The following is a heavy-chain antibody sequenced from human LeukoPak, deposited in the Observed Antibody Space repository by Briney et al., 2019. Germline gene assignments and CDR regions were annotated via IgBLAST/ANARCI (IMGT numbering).Heavy chain of an antibody. CDR2: FHYSGNT. J-gene: IGHJ4*02. CDR3: ARRAAALDY. CDR1: GASISRYY. D-gene: IGHD6-13*01. V-gene: IGHV4-59*08. Sequence: SETLSLTCTVSGASISRYYWSWIRQPPGKGLEWIGYFHYSGNTNYNPSLSSRITMSVDTSKNQFSLKLNSATAADTAVYYCARRAAALDYWGLGTLVTVSS.